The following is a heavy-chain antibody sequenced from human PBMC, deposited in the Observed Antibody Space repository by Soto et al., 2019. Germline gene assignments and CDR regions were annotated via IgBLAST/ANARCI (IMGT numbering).Heavy chain of an antibody. V-gene: IGHV1-58*01. CDR2: IVVVNGNT. D-gene: IGHD3-3*02. CDR3: AVTDLPFRPLTEPTENGMDV. Sequence: ELVQSGPEAREPGTSVKVSCRASGFSFGDSAVQWVRQGRGQRLEWIGWIVVVNGNTNYAQKFEGRVTLTRYASTSTSHMELTSLSSEDTAVYFCAVTDLPFRPLTEPTENGMDVWGQGTTVTVSS. J-gene: IGHJ6*02. CDR1: GFSFGDSA.